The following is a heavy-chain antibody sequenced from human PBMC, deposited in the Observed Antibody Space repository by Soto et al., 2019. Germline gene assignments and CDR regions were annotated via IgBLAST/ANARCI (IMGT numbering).Heavy chain of an antibody. CDR3: ARHGTAYATDY. V-gene: IGHV5-51*01. Sequence: GESLKISCKSSGYSFTSYRIGWVRQMPGKGLEWMGIIYPGDSDTTYSPSFQGQVTISADKSISTAYLQWSSLQASDTAMYYCARHGTAYATDYWGQGTLVTVSS. CDR1: GYSFTSYR. J-gene: IGHJ4*02. CDR2: IYPGDSDT. D-gene: IGHD1-1*01.